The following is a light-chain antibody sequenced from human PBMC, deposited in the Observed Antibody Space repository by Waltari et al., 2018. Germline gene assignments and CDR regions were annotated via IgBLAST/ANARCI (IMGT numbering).Light chain of an antibody. V-gene: IGKV3-11*01. CDR1: QSVGSY. Sequence: EIVLTQSPGTLSLSPGERATLSCRASQSVGSYLAWYQHKPGQAPRLLIYEASKRATGIPARFSGSVTGTDFTLTITSLEPEDFAVYFCQQRTSWPPYSFGQGTNLEIK. J-gene: IGKJ2*03. CDR3: QQRTSWPPYS. CDR2: EAS.